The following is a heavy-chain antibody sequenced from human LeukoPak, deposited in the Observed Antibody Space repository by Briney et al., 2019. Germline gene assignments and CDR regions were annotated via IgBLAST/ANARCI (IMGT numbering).Heavy chain of an antibody. V-gene: IGHV3-23*01. CDR2: INANSGTT. CDR1: GFAFSFYA. D-gene: IGHD6-19*01. Sequence: GGSLRLSCAASGFAFSFYAMSWLRQPPGKGLEWVSTINANSGTTSYAASVRGRFTISRDNSKNTLYLQVNTLRADDTATYYCAKPISGGLAVTADWFRPWGQGTLVVVSS. J-gene: IGHJ5*01. CDR3: AKPISGGLAVTADWFRP.